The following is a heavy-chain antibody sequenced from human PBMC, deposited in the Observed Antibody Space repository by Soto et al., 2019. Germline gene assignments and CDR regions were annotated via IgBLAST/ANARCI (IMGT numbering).Heavy chain of an antibody. CDR1: GFTSSSDW. CDR3: TRGPN. V-gene: IGHV3-7*04. CDR2: INQDGSAK. J-gene: IGHJ4*02. Sequence: GGSLRLSCVASGFTSSSDWMSWVRQAPGRGLEWVANINQDGSAKDYVDSVKGRFTISRDNAKNSLYLQMNSLRAEDSAVFYCTRGPNWGQGTQVTVSS.